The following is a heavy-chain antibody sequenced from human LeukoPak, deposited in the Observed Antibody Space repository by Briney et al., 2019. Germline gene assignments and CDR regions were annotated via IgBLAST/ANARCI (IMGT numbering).Heavy chain of an antibody. J-gene: IGHJ6*02. Sequence: GASVKVSCKASGYTFTGYDINWVRQATGQGLEWMGWMNPNSGNTGYAQKFQGRVTMTRNTSISTAYMELSSLRSEDAAVYYCASLSYSSSWYDYYGMDVWGQGTTVTVSS. CDR3: ASLSYSSSWYDYYGMDV. CDR1: GYTFTGYD. CDR2: MNPNSGNT. V-gene: IGHV1-8*01. D-gene: IGHD6-13*01.